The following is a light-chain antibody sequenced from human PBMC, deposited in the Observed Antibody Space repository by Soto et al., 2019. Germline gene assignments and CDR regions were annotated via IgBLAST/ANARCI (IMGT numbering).Light chain of an antibody. CDR1: SSNVGAGYE. J-gene: IGLJ2*01. CDR2: GNN. Sequence: QSVLTQPPSVSGAPGQWVTISCTGSSSNVGAGYEVHWYQQFPGTAPKLLIYGNNNRPSGVPDRFSGSKSGTSASLAITGLQAEDEADYFCQSYDSSLSVSVFGGGTKVTVL. V-gene: IGLV1-40*01. CDR3: QSYDSSLSVSV.